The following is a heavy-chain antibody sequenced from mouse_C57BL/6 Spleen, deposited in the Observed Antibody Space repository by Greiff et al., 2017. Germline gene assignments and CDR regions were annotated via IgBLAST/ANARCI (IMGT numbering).Heavy chain of an antibody. V-gene: IGHV1-82*01. J-gene: IGHJ3*01. CDR2: IYPGDGDT. CDR1: VYAFSSSW. CDR3: ARDYSNYRGFAY. D-gene: IGHD2-5*01. Sequence: QVQLKESGPELVKPGASVKISCKASVYAFSSSWMNWVKQRPGKGLEWIGRIYPGDGDTNYNGKFKGKATLTADKSSSTAYMQLSSLTSEDSAVYFCARDYSNYRGFAYWGQGTLVTVSA.